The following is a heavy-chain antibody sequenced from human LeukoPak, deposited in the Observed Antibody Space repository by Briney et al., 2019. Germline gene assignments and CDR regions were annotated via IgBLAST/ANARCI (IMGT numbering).Heavy chain of an antibody. Sequence: PSETLSLTWTVSGGPISSGGYYWSWIRQPPGKGMEWIGYIYHSGSTYYNPSLKSRVTISVDRSKNQFSLKLSSVTAADTAVYYCARSGSGIAAAGTMGYWGQGTLVTVSS. CDR1: GGPISSGGYY. CDR3: ARSGSGIAAAGTMGY. D-gene: IGHD6-13*01. J-gene: IGHJ4*02. V-gene: IGHV4-30-2*01. CDR2: IYHSGST.